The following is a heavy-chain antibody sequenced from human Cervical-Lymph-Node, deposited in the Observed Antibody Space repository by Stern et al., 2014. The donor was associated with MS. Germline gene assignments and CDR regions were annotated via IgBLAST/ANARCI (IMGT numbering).Heavy chain of an antibody. J-gene: IGHJ5*01. D-gene: IGHD1-26*01. Sequence: QLQLQESGPGLVKPSETVSLTCTVSGFSVSSKYRHWVRQAPGNGLEWIGYIYSDGSTTYNPSLKSRVVISLETSTNQSFQSLTSVTAADTAVYCCAGVTRRGTRQNWFDSWGQGTLVTVSS. CDR2: IYSDGST. CDR3: AGVTRRGTRQNWFDS. CDR1: GFSVSSKY. V-gene: IGHV4-59*02.